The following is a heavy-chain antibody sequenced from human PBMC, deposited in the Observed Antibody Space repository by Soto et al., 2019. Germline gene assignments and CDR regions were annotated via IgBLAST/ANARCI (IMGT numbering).Heavy chain of an antibody. CDR3: ARLGFPGAIYFDY. CDR2: IYPGDSET. Sequence: XESLNISCKGSGYNFTTFWIGWVRQMPGKGLGWMGIIYPGDSETKYSPDFEGQVTISADRSTNTAYLQWRSLRASDTAMYYCARLGFPGAIYFDYWGLGTLVTVSS. V-gene: IGHV5-51*01. J-gene: IGHJ4*02. CDR1: GYNFTTFW.